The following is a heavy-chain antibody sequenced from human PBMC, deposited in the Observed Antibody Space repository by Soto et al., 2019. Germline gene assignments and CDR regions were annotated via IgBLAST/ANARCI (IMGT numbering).Heavy chain of an antibody. CDR1: GYTFTGYY. V-gene: IGHV1-2*04. J-gene: IGHJ6*02. CDR3: ATSKGYQLPPKSYYYYGLDV. Sequence: ASVKVSCKASGYTFTGYYMHWVRQAPGQGLEWMGWINPNSGGTNYAQKFQGWVTMTRDTSISTAYMELSRLRSDDTAVYYCATSKGYQLPPKSYYYYGLDVWGQGTTVTASS. CDR2: INPNSGGT. D-gene: IGHD2-2*01.